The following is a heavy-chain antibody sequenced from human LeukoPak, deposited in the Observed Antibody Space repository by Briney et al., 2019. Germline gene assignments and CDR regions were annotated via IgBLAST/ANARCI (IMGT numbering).Heavy chain of an antibody. D-gene: IGHD3-10*01. J-gene: IGHJ4*02. CDR1: GVSISSSSYY. Sequence: SETLSLTCTVSGVSISSSSYYWSWIRQPPGKGLEWIGEINHSGSTNYNPSLKSRVTISVDTSKNQFSLKLSSVTAADTAVYYCARGRGLLWFGEFSGPRNYYFDYWGQGTLVTVSS. CDR3: ARGRGLLWFGEFSGPRNYYFDY. CDR2: INHSGST. V-gene: IGHV4-39*07.